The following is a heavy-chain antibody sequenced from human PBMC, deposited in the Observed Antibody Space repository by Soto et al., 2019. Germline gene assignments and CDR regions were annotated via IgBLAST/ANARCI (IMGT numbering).Heavy chain of an antibody. CDR2: ISYDGSNK. CDR3: ARDLNQQPRSFDY. CDR1: GFTFSSYA. D-gene: IGHD6-13*01. V-gene: IGHV3-30-3*01. J-gene: IGHJ4*02. Sequence: PGGSLRLSCAASGFTFSSYAMHWVRQAPGKGLEWVAVISYDGSNKYYADSVKGRFTISRDNSKNTLYLQMNSLRAEDTAVYYCARDLNQQPRSFDYWGQGTLVTVSS.